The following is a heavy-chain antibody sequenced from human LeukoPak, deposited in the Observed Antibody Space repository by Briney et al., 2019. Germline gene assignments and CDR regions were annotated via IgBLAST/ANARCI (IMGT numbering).Heavy chain of an antibody. J-gene: IGHJ4*02. CDR1: GFTFSNYA. CDR3: AKDSSTRWCVVDGYFDY. D-gene: IGHD2-21*01. Sequence: GGSLRLSCAASGFTFSNYAMSWVRQAPGKGLEWVSSIGDSGGSTYYADSVKGRFTISRDNSNNTLYLQMNSLRAEDTAVYYCAKDSSTRWCVVDGYFDYWGQGTLVTVSS. V-gene: IGHV3-23*01. CDR2: IGDSGGST.